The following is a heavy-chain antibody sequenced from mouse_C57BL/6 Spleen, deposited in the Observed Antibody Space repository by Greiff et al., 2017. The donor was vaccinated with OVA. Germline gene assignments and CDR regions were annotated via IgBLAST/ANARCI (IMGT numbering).Heavy chain of an antibody. CDR3: AGGSKRDLYYAMDY. Sequence: QVQLKQPGAELVKPGASVKMSCKASGYTFTSYWITWVKQRPGQGLEWIGDIYPGSGSTNYNEKFKSKATLTVDTSSSTAYMQLSSLTSEDSAVYYCAGGSKRDLYYAMDYWGQGTSVTVSS. D-gene: IGHD1-1*01. V-gene: IGHV1-55*01. J-gene: IGHJ4*01. CDR1: GYTFTSYW. CDR2: IYPGSGST.